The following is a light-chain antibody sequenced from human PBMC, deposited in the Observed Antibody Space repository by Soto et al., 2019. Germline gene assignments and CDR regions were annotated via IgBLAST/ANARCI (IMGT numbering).Light chain of an antibody. V-gene: IGKV3-20*01. CDR3: QQYCISVK. CDR1: QSVTSKY. Sequence: DIVLTQSPYTLSLSPGERATLTCRASQSVTSKYLAWYQQKPGQAPRLLIHGASNRATGIPDRFSGSGSGTDFTLTSSRLEPEDFALYYCQQYCISVKFGGGTKVDIK. CDR2: GAS. J-gene: IGKJ4*02.